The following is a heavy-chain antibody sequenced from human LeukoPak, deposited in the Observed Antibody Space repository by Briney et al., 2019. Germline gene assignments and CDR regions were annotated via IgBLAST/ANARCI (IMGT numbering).Heavy chain of an antibody. CDR3: ARFRTWGDKAFDY. CDR2: IGTTSGAI. J-gene: IGHJ4*02. Sequence: GGSLRLSCAASGFTFNAFGMNWVRQAPEKGLEWVSYIGTTSGAIYYADSVKGRFTISRDSAKSSLYLQMNSLRAEDTAVYYCARFRTWGDKAFDYWGQGTLVTVSS. D-gene: IGHD2-21*02. V-gene: IGHV3-48*01. CDR1: GFTFNAFG.